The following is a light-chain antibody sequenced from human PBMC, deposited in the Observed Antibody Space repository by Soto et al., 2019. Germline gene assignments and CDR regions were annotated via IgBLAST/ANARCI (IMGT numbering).Light chain of an antibody. J-gene: IGKJ1*01. CDR2: GAS. Sequence: EIVLTQSPGTLSLSPGEGATLSCRASQSVSSSFLAWYQQKPGQAPRLRIYGASNRATGIPDRFSGSGSGTDFTLTISRLEPEDFAVYYCQQYGSSPRTFGQGTKVEIK. CDR3: QQYGSSPRT. CDR1: QSVSSSF. V-gene: IGKV3-20*01.